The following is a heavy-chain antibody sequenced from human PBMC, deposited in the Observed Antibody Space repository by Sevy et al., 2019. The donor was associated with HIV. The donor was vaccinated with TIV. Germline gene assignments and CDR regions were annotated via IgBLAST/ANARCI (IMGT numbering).Heavy chain of an antibody. V-gene: IGHV3-23*01. Sequence: GGSLRLSCAASGFTFNNYAMSWVRQAPGKGLEWVSTISVSGRDTYYADSVKGRFAISRDNTKNTLFLQLNSLRAEDTAVYYCAKAPGMTRGGNYFDPWGQGTLVTVSS. J-gene: IGHJ5*02. CDR1: GFTFNNYA. CDR2: ISVSGRDT. CDR3: AKAPGMTRGGNYFDP. D-gene: IGHD4-4*01.